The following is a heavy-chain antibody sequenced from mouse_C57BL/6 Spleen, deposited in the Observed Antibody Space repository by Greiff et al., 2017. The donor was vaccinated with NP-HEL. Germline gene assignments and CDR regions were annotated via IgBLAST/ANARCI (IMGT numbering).Heavy chain of an antibody. J-gene: IGHJ2*01. CDR3: ARQTGTAPDY. CDR1: GFTFSSYT. CDR2: INGGGGNT. V-gene: IGHV5-9*01. D-gene: IGHD4-1*01. Sequence: EVQLVESGGGLVKPGGSLKLSCAASGFTFSSYTMSWVRQTPEKRLEWVATINGGGGNTYYTDSVKGRFTISRDNAKNTLYLQMSSLRSEDTASYYCARQTGTAPDYWGQGTTLTVSS.